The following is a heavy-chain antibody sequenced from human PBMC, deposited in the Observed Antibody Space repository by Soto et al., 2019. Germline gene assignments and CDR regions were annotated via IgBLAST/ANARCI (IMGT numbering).Heavy chain of an antibody. Sequence: SETLSLTCTVSGDSMTRSVWWSWVRQPPGKGLEWIGEVFHTGNTNYNPSLKSRVTMSVDKATNDFSLKVTSVTAAGTAIYYCARKAWVRFDYWGQGALVTVSS. D-gene: IGHD7-27*01. J-gene: IGHJ4*02. CDR3: ARKAWVRFDY. CDR1: GDSMTRSVW. CDR2: VFHTGNT. V-gene: IGHV4-4*02.